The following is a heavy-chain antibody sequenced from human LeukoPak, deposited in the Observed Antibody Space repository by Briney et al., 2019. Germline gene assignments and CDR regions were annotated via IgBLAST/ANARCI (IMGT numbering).Heavy chain of an antibody. CDR1: GFTFSSYS. J-gene: IGHJ3*02. Sequence: GGSLRLSCAASGFTFSSYSMNWVRQAPGKGLEWGSLISGGGGSTYYVDSVKGRFTISRDNSKNSLYLQMNSLRTEDTALYYCAKDGSSGYYYHAFDIWGQGTMVTVSS. CDR3: AKDGSSGYYYHAFDI. D-gene: IGHD3-22*01. CDR2: ISGGGGST. V-gene: IGHV3-43*02.